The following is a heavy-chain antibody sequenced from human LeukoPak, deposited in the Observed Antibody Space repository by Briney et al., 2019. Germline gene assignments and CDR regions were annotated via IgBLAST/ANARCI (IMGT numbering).Heavy chain of an antibody. CDR3: VRVMTTSFLGAPRY. CDR1: GFTFDDYG. D-gene: IGHD1-1*01. V-gene: IGHV3-20*04. Sequence: GGSLRLSCAASGFTFDDYGMSWVRQAPGKGLEWVSGINWNGDITAYADSVKGRFTISRDNAKNSLYLQMKNLRAEDTASYYCVRVMTTSFLGAPRYWGLGTLITVSS. CDR2: INWNGDIT. J-gene: IGHJ4*02.